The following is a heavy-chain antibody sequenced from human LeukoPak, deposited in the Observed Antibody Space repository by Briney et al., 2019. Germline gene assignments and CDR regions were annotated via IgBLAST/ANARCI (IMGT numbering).Heavy chain of an antibody. D-gene: IGHD3-22*01. CDR2: IKEDGTEK. CDR3: AKGRTSGYYAHFDQ. CDR1: AFTFSSYW. V-gene: IGHV3-7*03. Sequence: TGGSLRLSCAASAFTFSSYWMSWVRQAPGKGLEWVANIKEDGTEKNYVDSVKGRFTISRDNAKNSLFLQMNSLRAEDTAVYYCAKGRTSGYYAHFDQWGQGTQVTVSS. J-gene: IGHJ4*02.